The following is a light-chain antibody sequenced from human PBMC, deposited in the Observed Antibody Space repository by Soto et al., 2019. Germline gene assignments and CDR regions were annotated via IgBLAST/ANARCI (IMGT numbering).Light chain of an antibody. CDR1: QSISSW. J-gene: IGKJ1*01. Sequence: DIQMTQSPSTLSASVGDRVTITCRATQSISSWLAWYQQKPGKAPKLLIYKASSLESGVPSRFSGSGSGTESTITISRLHPDDLATDDGQQYNSYPWTFGPGNKVEIK. V-gene: IGKV1-5*03. CDR3: QQYNSYPWT. CDR2: KAS.